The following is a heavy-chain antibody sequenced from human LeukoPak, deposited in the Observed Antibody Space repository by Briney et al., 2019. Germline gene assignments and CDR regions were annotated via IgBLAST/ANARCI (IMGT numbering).Heavy chain of an antibody. CDR1: GFTFSSHA. J-gene: IGHJ2*01. CDR2: IYYSGST. V-gene: IGHV4-59*11. Sequence: PGGSLRLSCAASGFTFSSHAMSWVRQAPGKGLEWIGYIYYSGSTNYNPSLKSRVTISVDTSKNQFSLKLSSVTAADTAVYYCARDKGLAAAGHWYFDLWGRGTLVTVSS. D-gene: IGHD6-13*01. CDR3: ARDKGLAAAGHWYFDL.